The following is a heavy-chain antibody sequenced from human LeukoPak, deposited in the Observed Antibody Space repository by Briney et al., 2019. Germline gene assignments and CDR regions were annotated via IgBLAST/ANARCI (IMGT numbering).Heavy chain of an antibody. CDR1: GGTFSSYA. CDR3: ASEYCSGGSCYYFDY. J-gene: IGHJ4*02. V-gene: IGHV1-69*01. Sequence: GSSVKVSCKASGGTFSSYAISWVRQAPGQGLEWMGGIIPIFGTAHYAQKFQGRVTITADESTSTAYMELSSLRSEDTAVYYCASEYCSGGSCYYFDYWGQGTLVTVSS. D-gene: IGHD2-15*01. CDR2: IIPIFGTA.